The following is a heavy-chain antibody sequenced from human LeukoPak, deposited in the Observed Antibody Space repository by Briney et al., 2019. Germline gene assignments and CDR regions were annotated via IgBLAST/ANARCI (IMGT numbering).Heavy chain of an antibody. CDR3: AREVYAGY. V-gene: IGHV3-30-3*01. J-gene: IGHJ4*02. D-gene: IGHD6-6*01. CDR1: GFTFSSYA. CDR2: ISYDGSNK. Sequence: PGGSLRLSCAASGFTFSSYAMHWVRQAPGKGLEWVAVISYDGSNKYYADSVKGRFTISRDNSKNTLYLQMNSLRAEDTAVYYCAREVYAGYWGQGTLVTVSS.